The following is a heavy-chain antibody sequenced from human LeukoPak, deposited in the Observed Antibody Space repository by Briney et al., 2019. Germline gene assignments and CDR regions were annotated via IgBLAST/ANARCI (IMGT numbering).Heavy chain of an antibody. CDR2: ISYDGSNK. J-gene: IGHJ5*02. Sequence: GGSLRLSCAASGFTFSSYAMHWVRQAPGKGLEWVAVISYDGSNKYYADSVKGRFTISRDNFKNTLYLQMNSLRAEDTAVYYCAREGYYYGSGNNWFDPWGQGTLVTVSS. D-gene: IGHD3-10*01. V-gene: IGHV3-30*04. CDR1: GFTFSSYA. CDR3: AREGYYYGSGNNWFDP.